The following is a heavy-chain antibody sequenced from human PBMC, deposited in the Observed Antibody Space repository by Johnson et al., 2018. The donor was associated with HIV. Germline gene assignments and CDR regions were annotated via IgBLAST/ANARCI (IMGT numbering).Heavy chain of an antibody. CDR3: ASWVTPRAPLRI. Sequence: QVQLVESGGGVVQPGRSLRLSCAASGFTFSSNAIHWVRQAPGKGLEWVAVISSDGTNTYYTDSVKGRFTISRDNTKNTVSLQMIILRPKDTGVYYCASWVTPRAPLRIWGQGTMVTVSS. CDR1: GFTFSSNA. J-gene: IGHJ3*02. CDR2: ISSDGTNT. V-gene: IGHV3-30*04. D-gene: IGHD2-21*02.